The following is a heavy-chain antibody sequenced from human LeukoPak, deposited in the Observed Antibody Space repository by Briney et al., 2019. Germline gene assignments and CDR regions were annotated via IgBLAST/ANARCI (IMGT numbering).Heavy chain of an antibody. V-gene: IGHV3-30*02. Sequence: AGGSLRLSCAASGFTFSSYGMHWVRQAPGKGLEWVALIRYDGSNKYYADSVKGRFTISRDNSKNTLYLQMNSLRAEDTAVYYCARDLGPGSGYDPYYFDYWGQGTLVTVSS. CDR1: GFTFSSYG. J-gene: IGHJ4*02. CDR2: IRYDGSNK. CDR3: ARDLGPGSGYDPYYFDY. D-gene: IGHD5-12*01.